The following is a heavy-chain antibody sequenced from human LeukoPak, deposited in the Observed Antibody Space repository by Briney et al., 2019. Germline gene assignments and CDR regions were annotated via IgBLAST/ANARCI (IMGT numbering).Heavy chain of an antibody. Sequence: GGSLRLSCAASGFSFSGYWMSWVRQTPGKGLEWVSAICSNDNNTYYTNSVKGRFTISRDNSKNTLSLQLNSLRAEDTAVYYCAKGTSSSCYSAPNYWGQGTLVTVSS. CDR2: ICSNDNNT. D-gene: IGHD2-15*01. CDR3: AKGTSSSCYSAPNY. V-gene: IGHV3-23*01. CDR1: GFSFSGYW. J-gene: IGHJ4*02.